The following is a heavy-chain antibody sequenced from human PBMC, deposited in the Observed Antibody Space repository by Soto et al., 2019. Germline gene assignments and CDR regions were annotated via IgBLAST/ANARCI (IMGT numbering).Heavy chain of an antibody. J-gene: IGHJ6*02. Sequence: SETLSLTCAVYGGSFSGYYWSWIRQPPGKGLEWIGEINHSGSTNYSPSLKSRVTISVDTSKNQFSLKLSSVTAADTAVYYCARGWVSYYYCMDVWGQGTTVTVSS. V-gene: IGHV4-34*01. CDR3: ARGWVSYYYCMDV. CDR2: INHSGST. D-gene: IGHD6-13*01. CDR1: GGSFSGYY.